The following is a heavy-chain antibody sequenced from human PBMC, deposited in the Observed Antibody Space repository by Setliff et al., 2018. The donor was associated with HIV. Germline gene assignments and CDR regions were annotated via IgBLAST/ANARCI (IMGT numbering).Heavy chain of an antibody. CDR1: GGSISSSSYY. Sequence: PSETLSLTCTVSGGSISSSSYYWGWIRQPPGKGLEWIGSIYYSGTTYYNPSLKSRVTISVGTSKNQFSLKLSSVTAADTALYYCERVRGYGSAYDAFDVWGPGTMVTVSS. D-gene: IGHD3-10*01. CDR2: IYYSGTT. J-gene: IGHJ3*01. CDR3: ERVRGYGSAYDAFDV. V-gene: IGHV4-39*01.